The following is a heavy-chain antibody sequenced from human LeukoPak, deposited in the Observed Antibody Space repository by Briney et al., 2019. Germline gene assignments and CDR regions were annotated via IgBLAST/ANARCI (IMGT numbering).Heavy chain of an antibody. Sequence: GGSLRLSCAGSGFTFGGYGMHWFRQTPGKGLEWVAVIAYDGSRAFSADSVKGRFTISRDNSKNTISVQMDDLRAEDTAVYYCTRYNNDHFDYWGQGTLVTVSS. CDR2: IAYDGSRA. CDR3: TRYNNDHFDY. CDR1: GFTFGGYG. D-gene: IGHD1-14*01. V-gene: IGHV3-33*01. J-gene: IGHJ4*02.